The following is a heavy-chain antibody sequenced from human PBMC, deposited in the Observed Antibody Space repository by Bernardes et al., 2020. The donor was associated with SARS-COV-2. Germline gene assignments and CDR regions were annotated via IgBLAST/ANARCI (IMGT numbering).Heavy chain of an antibody. J-gene: IGHJ4*02. CDR2: FDPEDGET. CDR1: GYTLTELS. Sequence: ASVKVSCKVSGYTLTELSMHWVRQAPGKGLEWMGGFDPEDGETIYAQKFQGRVTMTEDTSTDTAYMELSSLRSEDTAVYYCATSDSSSWLASFDYWGQGTLVTVSS. D-gene: IGHD6-13*01. CDR3: ATSDSSSWLASFDY. V-gene: IGHV1-24*01.